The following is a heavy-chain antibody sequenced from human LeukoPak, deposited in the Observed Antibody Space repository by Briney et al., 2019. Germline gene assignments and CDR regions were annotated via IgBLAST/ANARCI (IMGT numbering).Heavy chain of an antibody. J-gene: IGHJ6*02. V-gene: IGHV3-7*03. CDR1: GFTFSSYW. D-gene: IGHD6-19*01. Sequence: GGSLRLSCAASGFTFSSYWMSWVRQAPGKGLEWVANIKQDGSEKYYVDSVKGRFTISRDNAKNSLYLQMNSLRAEDTAVYYCASASGGQWLVYYYGMDVWGQGTTVTVSS. CDR3: ASASGGQWLVYYYGMDV. CDR2: IKQDGSEK.